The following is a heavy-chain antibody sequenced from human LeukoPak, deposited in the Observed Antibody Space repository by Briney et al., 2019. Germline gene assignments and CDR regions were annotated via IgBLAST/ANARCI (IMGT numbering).Heavy chain of an antibody. V-gene: IGHV1-2*02. J-gene: IGHJ2*01. D-gene: IGHD7-27*01. CDR2: ISPNSGGT. Sequence: ASVKVSCKPSGYTFSGFYIHWVRQAPGQGLEWMGWISPNSGGTDYAQRFQGRVTMTRDTSISTAYMELSSLRSDDTAVYYCAIQPWGSGNDWYFDLWGRGTLVTVSS. CDR1: GYTFSGFY. CDR3: AIQPWGSGNDWYFDL.